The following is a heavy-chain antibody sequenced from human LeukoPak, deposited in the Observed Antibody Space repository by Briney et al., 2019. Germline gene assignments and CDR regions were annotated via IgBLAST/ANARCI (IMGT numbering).Heavy chain of an antibody. Sequence: PSETLSLTCALSTVSGSSGNWWSWARQPPGKGLEWIGEVHKTGKTNYNPSLKTRVTISIDASKNQLSLELTSVTAADAAVYYCARELLGAPTPGAYWGQGTRVTVSS. CDR3: ARELLGAPTPGAY. D-gene: IGHD7-27*01. J-gene: IGHJ4*02. CDR2: VHKTGKT. V-gene: IGHV4-4*02. CDR1: TVSGSSGNW.